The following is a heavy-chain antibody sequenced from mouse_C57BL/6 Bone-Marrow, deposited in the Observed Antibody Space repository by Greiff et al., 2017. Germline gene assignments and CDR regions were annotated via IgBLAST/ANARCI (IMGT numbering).Heavy chain of an antibody. Sequence: VQLQQPGAELVMPGASVKLSCKASGYNFTSYWMHWVKQRPGQGLEWIGEIDPSDSYTKYDQKFKGKSTLTVDKSSSPAYMQLSSLTSVDSAVYYCANFYWYFDVWGTGTTVTVSS. J-gene: IGHJ1*03. CDR3: ANFYWYFDV. CDR2: IDPSDSYT. CDR1: GYNFTSYW. V-gene: IGHV1-69*01.